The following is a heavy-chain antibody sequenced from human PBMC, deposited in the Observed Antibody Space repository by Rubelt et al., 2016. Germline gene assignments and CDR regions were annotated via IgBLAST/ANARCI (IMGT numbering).Heavy chain of an antibody. Sequence: QVHLQQWGAGLLKPSETLSLTCAVYGGSFSVYYWSCVRQPPGEGLGWLGEINHSGSTKSNPSLKSRVTISYNKSKKQFSLKLSSVTAADTAVYYCAREHRSEWNDAFDIWGQGTMVIVSS. V-gene: IGHV4-34*02. D-gene: IGHD3-3*01. CDR1: GGSFSVYY. J-gene: IGHJ3*02. CDR2: INHSGST. CDR3: AREHRSEWNDAFDI.